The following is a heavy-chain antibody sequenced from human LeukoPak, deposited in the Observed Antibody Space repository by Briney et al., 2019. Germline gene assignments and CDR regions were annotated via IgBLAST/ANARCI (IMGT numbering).Heavy chain of an antibody. V-gene: IGHV1-69*04. J-gene: IGHJ3*02. D-gene: IGHD3-10*01. Sequence: SVKVSCKASGGTFSSYAISWVRQAPGQGLEWMGRIIPILGIANYAQKFQGRVTITADKSTSTAYMELSSLRSEDTAVYYCAAITYGDAFDIWGQGTMVTVSS. CDR3: AAITYGDAFDI. CDR2: IIPILGIA. CDR1: GGTFSSYA.